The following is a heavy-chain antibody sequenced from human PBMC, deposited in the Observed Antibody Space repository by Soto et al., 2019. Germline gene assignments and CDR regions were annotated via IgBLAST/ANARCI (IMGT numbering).Heavy chain of an antibody. V-gene: IGHV4-39*01. CDR1: GGSISSSSYY. D-gene: IGHD2-21*02. J-gene: IGHJ3*02. CDR3: ARSIVVVTAIQVAFDI. CDR2: IYYSGST. Sequence: QLQLQESGPGLVKPSETLSLTCTVSGGSISSSSYYWGWIRQPPGKGLEWIGSIYYSGSTYYNPSLKSRVTISVDTSKNQFSLKLSSVTAADTAVYYCARSIVVVTAIQVAFDIWGQGTMVTVSS.